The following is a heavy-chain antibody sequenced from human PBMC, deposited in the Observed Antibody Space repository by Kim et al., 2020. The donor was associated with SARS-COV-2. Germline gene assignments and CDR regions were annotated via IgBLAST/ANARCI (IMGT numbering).Heavy chain of an antibody. Sequence: GGSLRLSCAASGFAFSSSAIHWVRQASGKGLEWVGRVRSKANNYGTVYAASLKGKFTISRADSANTAYLQTRSLKTDDTAVYYDMQWHGLYSMDGWGQGT. CDR3: MQWHGLYSMDG. D-gene: IGHD6-19*01. CDR1: GFAFSSSA. CDR2: VRSKANNYGT. V-gene: IGHV3-73*01. J-gene: IGHJ6*02.